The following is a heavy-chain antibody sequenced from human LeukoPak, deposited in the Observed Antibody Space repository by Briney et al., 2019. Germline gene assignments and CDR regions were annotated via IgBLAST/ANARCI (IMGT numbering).Heavy chain of an antibody. CDR3: AKSDTYSAVGTVYYGMDV. Sequence: GGSLRLSCAASGFTFSSYAMIWVRRAPGKGLEWVSAITGSGGTTYYADSVKGRFTISRDNSKNTLYLQMNSLRVDDTAVYYCAKSDTYSAVGTVYYGMDVWGQGTTVSVSS. CDR2: ITGSGGTT. CDR1: GFTFSSYA. J-gene: IGHJ6*02. D-gene: IGHD6-13*01. V-gene: IGHV3-23*01.